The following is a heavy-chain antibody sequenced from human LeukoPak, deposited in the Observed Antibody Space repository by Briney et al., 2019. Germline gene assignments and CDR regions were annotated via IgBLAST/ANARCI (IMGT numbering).Heavy chain of an antibody. D-gene: IGHD5-12*01. CDR2: INHSGST. J-gene: IGHJ4*02. CDR1: GGSFSGYY. CDR3: ARDPRGYSGYDEIDY. Sequence: SGTLSLTCAVYGGSFSGYYWSWIRQPPGKGLEWIGEINHSGSTNYNPSLKSRVTISVDTSKNQFSLKLSSVTAADTAVYYCARDPRGYSGYDEIDYWGQGTLVTVSS. V-gene: IGHV4-34*01.